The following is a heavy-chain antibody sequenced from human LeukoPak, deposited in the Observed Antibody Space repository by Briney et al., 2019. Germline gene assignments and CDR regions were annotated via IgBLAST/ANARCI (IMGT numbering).Heavy chain of an antibody. Sequence: GGSLRLSCAASGFTFSNAWMSWVRQAPGKGLKWVGRIKSKTDGGTTDYAAPVKGRFTISRDDSKNTLYLQMNSLKTEDTAVYYCTTGYYYDSSGYYYWGQGTLVTVSS. V-gene: IGHV3-15*01. CDR2: IKSKTDGGTT. CDR3: TTGYYYDSSGYYY. CDR1: GFTFSNAW. D-gene: IGHD3-22*01. J-gene: IGHJ4*02.